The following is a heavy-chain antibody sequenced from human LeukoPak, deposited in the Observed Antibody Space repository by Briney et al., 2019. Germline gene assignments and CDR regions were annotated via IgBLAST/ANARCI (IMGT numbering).Heavy chain of an antibody. Sequence: GGSLRLSCAASRFTVSSNYMSWVRQAPGKGLEWVSVIYSGGSTYYADSVKGRFTISRDNSKNTLYLQMNSLRAEDTAVYYCARDGSQRYYDFVRYGMDVWGQGTTVTVSS. CDR2: IYSGGST. J-gene: IGHJ6*02. CDR3: ARDGSQRYYDFVRYGMDV. D-gene: IGHD3-3*01. V-gene: IGHV3-66*01. CDR1: RFTVSSNY.